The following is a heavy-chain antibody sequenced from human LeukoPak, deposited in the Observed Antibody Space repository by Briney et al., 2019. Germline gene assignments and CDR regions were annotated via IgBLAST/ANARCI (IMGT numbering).Heavy chain of an antibody. CDR2: INPNSGGT. CDR1: GYTFTGYY. D-gene: IGHD6-13*01. J-gene: IGHJ4*02. V-gene: IGHV1-2*02. CDR3: ARDRGYSSSWSIDY. Sequence: HWASVKVSCKASGYTFTGYYMHWVRQAPGQGLEWMGWINPNSGGTNYAQKFQGRVTMTRDTSISTAYMELSRLRSDDTAVYYCARDRGYSSSWSIDYWGQGTLVTVSS.